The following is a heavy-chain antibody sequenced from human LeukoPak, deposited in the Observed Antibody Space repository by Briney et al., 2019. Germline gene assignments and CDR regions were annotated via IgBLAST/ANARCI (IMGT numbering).Heavy chain of an antibody. Sequence: PGGSLRLSCAASGFTFSSYSMTWVRQAPGKGLEWVSSISSSSSYIYYADSVKGRFTVSRDNAKNSLYLQMNSLRAEDTAVYYCARETESSSTWPHFDYWGQGTLVTVSS. J-gene: IGHJ4*02. CDR3: ARETESSSTWPHFDY. CDR2: ISSSSSYI. CDR1: GFTFSSYS. V-gene: IGHV3-21*01. D-gene: IGHD6-13*01.